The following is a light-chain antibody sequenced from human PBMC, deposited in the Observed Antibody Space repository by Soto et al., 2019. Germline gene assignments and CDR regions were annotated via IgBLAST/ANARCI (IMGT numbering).Light chain of an antibody. J-gene: IGLJ1*01. CDR2: EVN. V-gene: IGLV2-14*01. Sequence: QSALTQPASVSGSPGQSITISCTGTSSDFGAYNYVSWYQQYPGKAPKLIIYEVNNRPSGVSNRFSGSRSGSTASLTISGLQTEDEANYYCSSYTTNSTGGYVFGTGTKMTVL. CDR1: SSDFGAYNY. CDR3: SSYTTNSTGGYV.